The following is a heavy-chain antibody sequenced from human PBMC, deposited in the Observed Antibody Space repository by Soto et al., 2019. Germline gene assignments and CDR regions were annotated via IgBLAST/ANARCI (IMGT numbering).Heavy chain of an antibody. CDR3: AIGRGYCSSTSCGAFDI. V-gene: IGHV3-23*01. D-gene: IGHD2-2*01. CDR1: GFTFSSYA. Sequence: EVQLLESGGGLVQPGGSLRLSCAASGFTFSSYAMSWVRQAPGKGLEWVSAISGSGGSTYYADSVKGRFTISRDNSKNTLYLQMNSLRAEDTAVYYCAIGRGYCSSTSCGAFDIWGQGTMVTVSS. J-gene: IGHJ3*02. CDR2: ISGSGGST.